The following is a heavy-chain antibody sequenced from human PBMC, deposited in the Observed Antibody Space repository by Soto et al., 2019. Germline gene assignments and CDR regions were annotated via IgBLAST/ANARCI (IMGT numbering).Heavy chain of an antibody. Sequence: QVQLVQSGAEVKKPGASVKVSCKTSGYTFTSHDINWVRQDTGQGLEWMGWMNTNSGNTAYAQTFQGRVTMTRNTSISTAYMELSSLRSENTAVYYSAREISSCAFDIWGQGTMVTVS. V-gene: IGHV1-8*01. D-gene: IGHD3-3*01. CDR3: AREISSCAFDI. J-gene: IGHJ3*02. CDR1: GYTFTSHD. CDR2: MNTNSGNT.